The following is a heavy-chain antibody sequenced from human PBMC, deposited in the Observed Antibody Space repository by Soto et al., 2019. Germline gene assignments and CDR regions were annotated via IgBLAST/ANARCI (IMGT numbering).Heavy chain of an antibody. CDR3: ARAIRSYQLLWSLSYYYYGTDV. CDR2: IYYSGST. Sequence: PSEALSLTCTVSGGSISSYYWSWIRQPPGKGLEWIGYIYYSGSTNYNPSLKSRVTISVDTSKNQFSLKLSSVTAADTAVYYCARAIRSYQLLWSLSYYYYGTDVRGQATTVPVS. D-gene: IGHD2-2*01. V-gene: IGHV4-59*01. J-gene: IGHJ6*02. CDR1: GGSISSYY.